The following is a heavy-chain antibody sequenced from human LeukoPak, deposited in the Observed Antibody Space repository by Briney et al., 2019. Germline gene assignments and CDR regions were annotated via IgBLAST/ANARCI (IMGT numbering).Heavy chain of an antibody. D-gene: IGHD1-26*01. CDR1: GYSFSTYW. CDR2: IYPGDSDA. CDR3: ARHGPYSGNYYYGMDV. V-gene: IGHV5-51*01. J-gene: IGHJ6*02. Sequence: GESLKISCKGSGYSFSTYWIGWVRQMPGKGLEWMGIIYPGDSDATYSPSFQGQVTISADKSISTAYLQWSSLKASDTAMYYCARHGPYSGNYYYGMDVWGQGTTVTVSS.